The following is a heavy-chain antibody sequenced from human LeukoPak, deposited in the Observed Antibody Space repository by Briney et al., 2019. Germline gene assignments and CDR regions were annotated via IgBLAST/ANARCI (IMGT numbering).Heavy chain of an antibody. J-gene: IGHJ4*02. V-gene: IGHV1-2*06. Sequence: ASVKVSCKASGYTFTGYYVHWVRQAPGQGLEWKGRTNPNSGGTNYAQKFQGRVTMTRDTSISTAYMELSRLRSDDTAVYYCARTMVRGENDYWGQGTLVTVSS. CDR2: TNPNSGGT. CDR1: GYTFTGYY. CDR3: ARTMVRGENDY. D-gene: IGHD3-10*01.